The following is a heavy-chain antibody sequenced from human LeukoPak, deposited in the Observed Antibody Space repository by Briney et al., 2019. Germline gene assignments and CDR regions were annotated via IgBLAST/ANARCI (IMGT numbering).Heavy chain of an antibody. Sequence: GASVKVSCKVSGYTLTELSMHWVRQAPGKGLEWMGGFDPEDGETIYAQKFQGRVTMTEDTSTDTAYMELSSLRSEDTAVYYCARITDRYIAARTVGYWGQGTLVTVSS. V-gene: IGHV1-24*01. CDR2: FDPEDGET. CDR3: ARITDRYIAARTVGY. CDR1: GYTLTELS. J-gene: IGHJ4*02. D-gene: IGHD6-6*01.